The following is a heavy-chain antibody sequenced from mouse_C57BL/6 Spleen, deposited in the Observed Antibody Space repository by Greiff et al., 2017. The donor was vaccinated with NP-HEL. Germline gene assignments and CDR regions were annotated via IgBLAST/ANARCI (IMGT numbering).Heavy chain of an antibody. J-gene: IGHJ2*01. V-gene: IGHV5-4*03. CDR1: GFTFSSYA. Sequence: EVKLMESGGGLVKPGGSLKLSCAASGFTFSSYAMSWVRQTPDKRLEWVATISDGGSYTYYPDNVKGRFTISRDNAKNNLYLQMSHLKSEDTAMYYCARGWYDYDVDYFDYWGQGTTLTVSS. CDR2: ISDGGSYT. CDR3: ARGWYDYDVDYFDY. D-gene: IGHD2-4*01.